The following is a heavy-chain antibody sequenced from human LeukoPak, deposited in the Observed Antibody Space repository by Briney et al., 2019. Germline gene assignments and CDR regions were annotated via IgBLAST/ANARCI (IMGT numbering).Heavy chain of an antibody. CDR3: AIDEPNYAPYDFDY. D-gene: IGHD4/OR15-4a*01. J-gene: IGHJ4*02. V-gene: IGHV3-15*01. Sequence: GGSLRLSCAASRFTFSNAWMNWVRQAPGKGLEWAGRIKSKVDGETTDYAAPVKGRFTISRDDSNNMVYLQMNSLKIEDTAVYYCAIDEPNYAPYDFDYWGQGTLVTVSS. CDR2: IKSKVDGETT. CDR1: RFTFSNAW.